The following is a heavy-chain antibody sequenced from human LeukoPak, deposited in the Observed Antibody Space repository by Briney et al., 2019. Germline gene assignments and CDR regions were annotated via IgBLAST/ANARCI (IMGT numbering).Heavy chain of an antibody. J-gene: IGHJ6*02. CDR1: GFTFSDYY. CDR2: ISSSGSTI. D-gene: IGHD6-19*01. V-gene: IGHV3-11*01. CDR3: ARDLLYRWYIAVADYYYYYGMDV. Sequence: GGSLRLSCAASGFTFSDYYVSWIRQAPGKGLEWVSYISSSGSTIYYADSVKGRFTISRDNAKNSLYLQMNSLRAEDTAVYYCARDLLYRWYIAVADYYYYYGMDVWGQGTTVTVSS.